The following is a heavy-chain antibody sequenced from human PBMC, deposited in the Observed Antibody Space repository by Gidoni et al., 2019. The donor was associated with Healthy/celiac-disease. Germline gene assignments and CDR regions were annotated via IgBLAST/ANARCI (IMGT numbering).Heavy chain of an antibody. CDR2: IIPILGIA. CDR1: GGTFSSYT. V-gene: IGHV1-69*02. J-gene: IGHJ6*02. D-gene: IGHD3-3*01. CDR3: VGLEDYYYGMDV. Sequence: QVQLVQSGAEVKKPGSSVKVSCKASGGTFSSYTISWVRQAPGQGLEWMGRIIPILGIANYAQKFQGRVTITADKSTSTAYMELSSLRSEDTAVYYCVGLEDYYYGMDVWGQGTTVTVSS.